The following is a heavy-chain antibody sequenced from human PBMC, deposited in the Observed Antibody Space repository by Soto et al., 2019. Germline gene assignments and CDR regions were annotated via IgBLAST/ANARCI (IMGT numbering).Heavy chain of an antibody. V-gene: IGHV4-59*08. CDR1: GGSISSYY. D-gene: IGHD5-12*01. J-gene: IGHJ4*02. Sequence: SETLSLTCTVSGGSISSYYWTWIRQPPGKGLEWIGFIYHSGSTNYNPSLKSRVTISVDKSKNQFSLKLNSVTAADTAVYYCARVRYSGYDRDFDYWGQGTLVTVSS. CDR3: ARVRYSGYDRDFDY. CDR2: IYHSGST.